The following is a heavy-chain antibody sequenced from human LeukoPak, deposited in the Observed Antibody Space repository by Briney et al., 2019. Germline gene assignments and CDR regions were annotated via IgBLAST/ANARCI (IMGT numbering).Heavy chain of an antibody. D-gene: IGHD3-16*01. Sequence: GASVNVSCKASGYTFTSYYMHWVRQAPGQGLEWMGAINPSGGSTNYAQTFQGRVTMTRDMSTSTVYMELSSLRSEDTAVYYCARSRGGDYYYMDVWGKGTTVTVSS. CDR2: INPSGGST. CDR3: ARSRGGDYYYMDV. V-gene: IGHV1-46*01. CDR1: GYTFTSYY. J-gene: IGHJ6*03.